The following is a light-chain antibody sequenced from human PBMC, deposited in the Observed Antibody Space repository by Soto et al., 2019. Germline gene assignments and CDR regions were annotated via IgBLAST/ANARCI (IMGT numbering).Light chain of an antibody. CDR2: EVS. CDR1: SSDVGAYTS. CDR3: SSYTSDNRDYV. J-gene: IGLJ1*01. Sequence: QSALTQPASVSGSPGQSVTISCTGSSSDVGAYTSVSWYQQHPGKAPKLIIYEVSNRPSGVSRRFSGSKSGNTASLTISGLQAEDEAHYYCSSYTSDNRDYVFGTGTKLTVL. V-gene: IGLV2-14*01.